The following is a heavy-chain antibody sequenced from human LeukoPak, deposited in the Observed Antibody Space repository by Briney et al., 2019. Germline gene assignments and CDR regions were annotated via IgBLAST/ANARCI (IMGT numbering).Heavy chain of an antibody. D-gene: IGHD3-22*01. J-gene: IGHJ4*02. Sequence: GGSLRLSCAASGFIFSDYGMSWVRQAPGKGLEWVSTISGSGGSTFYADSVKGRFTISRDNSKNTRYLQMNSLRAEDTAVYYCARDLYRIVVVPHYFDYWGQGTLVTVSS. V-gene: IGHV3-23*01. CDR3: ARDLYRIVVVPHYFDY. CDR1: GFIFSDYG. CDR2: ISGSGGST.